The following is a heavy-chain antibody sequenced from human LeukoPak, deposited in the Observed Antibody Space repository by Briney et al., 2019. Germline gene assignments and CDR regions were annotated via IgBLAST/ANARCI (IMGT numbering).Heavy chain of an antibody. CDR1: GYTFTGYY. Sequence: GASVKVSCKASGYTFTGYYMHWVRQATGQGLEWMGWMNPNSGNTGYAQKFQGRVTMTRNTSISTAYMELSSLRSEDTAVYYCARSVAIPSPYYYYYYGMDVWGQGTTVTVSS. V-gene: IGHV1-8*02. CDR2: MNPNSGNT. D-gene: IGHD2-2*01. CDR3: ARSVAIPSPYYYYYYGMDV. J-gene: IGHJ6*02.